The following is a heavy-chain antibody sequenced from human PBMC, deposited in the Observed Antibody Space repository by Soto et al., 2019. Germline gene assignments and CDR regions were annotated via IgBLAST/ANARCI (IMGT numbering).Heavy chain of an antibody. CDR3: ARAGGTTVTRDAFDI. J-gene: IGHJ3*02. Sequence: SETLSLTYAVYGGSFSGYYWSWIRQPPGKGLEWIGEINHSGSTNYNPSLKSRVTISVDTSKNQFSLKLSSVTAADTAVYYCARAGGTTVTRDAFDIWGQGTMVTVSS. CDR2: INHSGST. V-gene: IGHV4-34*01. CDR1: GGSFSGYY. D-gene: IGHD4-17*01.